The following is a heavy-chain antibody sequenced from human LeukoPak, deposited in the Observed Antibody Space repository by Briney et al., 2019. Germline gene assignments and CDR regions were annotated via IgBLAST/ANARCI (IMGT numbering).Heavy chain of an antibody. V-gene: IGHV5-51*01. CDR1: GYSFTSYW. CDR3: ARRVLLWFGEYAFDI. CDR2: IYPGDSDT. D-gene: IGHD3-10*01. J-gene: IGHJ3*02. Sequence: GESLKISCKTSGYSFTSYWIGWVRQMPGKGLEWMGIIYPGDSDTRYSPSFQGQVTISADKSISTAYLQWSSLKASDTAMYYCARRVLLWFGEYAFDIWGQGTMVTVSS.